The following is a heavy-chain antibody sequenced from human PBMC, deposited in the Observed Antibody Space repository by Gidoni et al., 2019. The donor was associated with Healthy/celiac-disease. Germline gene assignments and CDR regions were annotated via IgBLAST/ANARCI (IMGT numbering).Heavy chain of an antibody. J-gene: IGHJ4*02. Sequence: YGAASGFTFDDYGMSWVRQAPGKGLEWVSGINWNGGSTGYADSVKGRFTISRDNAKNSLYLQMNSLRAEDTALYYCARDVGAYDILTGYQFDYWGQGTLVTVSS. D-gene: IGHD3-9*01. CDR1: GFTFDDYG. V-gene: IGHV3-20*04. CDR3: ARDVGAYDILTGYQFDY. CDR2: INWNGGST.